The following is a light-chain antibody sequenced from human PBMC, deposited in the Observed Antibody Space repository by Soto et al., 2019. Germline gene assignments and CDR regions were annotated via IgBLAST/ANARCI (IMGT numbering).Light chain of an antibody. CDR3: QQSYSTPGT. CDR2: AAS. Sequence: DVQVTQSPSSLSASVGDRVTITCRSSQTIRNFLNWYQQKPGKAPKVLIYAASTLQSGVPSRFSGSGSGTDFTLTISSLQPEDFATYYCQQSYSTPGTFGQGTKVEI. CDR1: QTIRNF. J-gene: IGKJ1*01. V-gene: IGKV1-39*01.